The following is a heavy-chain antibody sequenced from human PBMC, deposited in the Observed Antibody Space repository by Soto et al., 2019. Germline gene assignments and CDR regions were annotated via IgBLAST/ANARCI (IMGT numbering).Heavy chain of an antibody. Sequence: SVKVSCKASGFTFTSSAVQWVRQARGQRLEWIGWIVVGSGNTNYAQKFQERVTITRDMSTSTAYMELGSLRSEDTAVYYCAATYSSSWSEVWFDPWGQGTLVTVSS. CDR1: GFTFTSSA. CDR3: AATYSSSWSEVWFDP. CDR2: IVVGSGNT. J-gene: IGHJ5*02. V-gene: IGHV1-58*01. D-gene: IGHD6-13*01.